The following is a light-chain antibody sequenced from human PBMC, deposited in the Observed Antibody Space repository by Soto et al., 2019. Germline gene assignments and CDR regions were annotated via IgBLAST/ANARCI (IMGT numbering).Light chain of an antibody. V-gene: IGKV1-6*01. Sequence: AIQMTQSPSSLYASVGDRVTITCRASQGLRNDLGWYQQKPGKAPKLLIYASSSLQSGVPSRFSGSGSGTDFTLTISSLQPEDFATYYCLQDYNYPWTFGQGTKVEIK. CDR1: QGLRND. J-gene: IGKJ1*01. CDR3: LQDYNYPWT. CDR2: ASS.